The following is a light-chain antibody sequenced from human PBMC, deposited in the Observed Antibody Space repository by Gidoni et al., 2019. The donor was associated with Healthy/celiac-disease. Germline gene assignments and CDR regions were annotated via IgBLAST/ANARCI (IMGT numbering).Light chain of an antibody. Sequence: DIVMTQSPDSLAVSLGERATINCKSSQSVLYSSNNKNYLAWYQQKPGQPPKLLIYWASTRESGVPDRFSGSGSGTDFTHTISSLQAEDVAVYYCQQYYSTPFFGPGTKVEIK. CDR2: WAS. J-gene: IGKJ3*01. CDR1: QSVLYSSNNKNY. V-gene: IGKV4-1*01. CDR3: QQYYSTPF.